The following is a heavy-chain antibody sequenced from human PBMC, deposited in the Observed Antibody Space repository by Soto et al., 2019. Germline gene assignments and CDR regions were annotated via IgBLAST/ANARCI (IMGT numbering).Heavy chain of an antibody. D-gene: IGHD6-13*01. CDR2: MNPNSGNT. J-gene: IGHJ6*02. CDR1: GYTFTSYD. V-gene: IGHV1-8*01. Sequence: ASVKVSCKASGYTFTSYDINWVRQATGQGLEWMGWMNPNSGNTGYAQKFQGRVTMTRNTSISTAYMELSSLRSEDTAVYYCARGRGSWAYYYYYGMDVWGQGTTVTVS. CDR3: ARGRGSWAYYYYYGMDV.